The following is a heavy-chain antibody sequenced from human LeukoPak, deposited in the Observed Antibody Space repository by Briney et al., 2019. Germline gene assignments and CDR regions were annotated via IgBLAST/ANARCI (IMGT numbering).Heavy chain of an antibody. Sequence: ASVKVSCEASGYTFTNCYIHWVGQAPGQGLEWMGIINPSGGSTSYAQKFQGRVTMTRDTSTSTVYMELSSLRSEDTAVYYCARGGQGNADGYNQALNYWGQGTLVTVSS. CDR3: ARGGQGNADGYNQALNY. CDR2: INPSGGST. V-gene: IGHV1-46*01. J-gene: IGHJ4*02. D-gene: IGHD5-24*01. CDR1: GYTFTNCY.